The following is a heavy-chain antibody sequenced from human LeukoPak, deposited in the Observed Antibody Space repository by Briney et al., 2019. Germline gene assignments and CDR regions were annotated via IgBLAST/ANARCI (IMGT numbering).Heavy chain of an antibody. D-gene: IGHD3-22*01. CDR3: ASSHDSSGND. CDR1: GFPFSTYW. Sequence: GGSLRLSCAASGFPFSTYWMAWVRQAPGKELDWVANIRKDGGAKFYAASVKGRFIISRDNAKNSLYLQMNNLRDEDTAVYYCASSHDSSGNDWGQGTLVTV. J-gene: IGHJ4*02. CDR2: IRKDGGAK. V-gene: IGHV3-7*01.